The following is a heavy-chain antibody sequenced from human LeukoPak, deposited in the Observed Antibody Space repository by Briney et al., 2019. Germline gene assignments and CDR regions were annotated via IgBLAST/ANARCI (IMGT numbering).Heavy chain of an antibody. CDR2: INAGNGNT. V-gene: IGHV1-3*01. J-gene: IGHJ5*02. CDR3: ARDYYGSGSYDVYSWFDP. D-gene: IGHD3-10*01. CDR1: GYTFTSYA. Sequence: GASVKVSCKASGYTFTSYAMHWVRQAPGRRLEWMGWINAGNGNTKYSQKFQGRVTITRDTSASTAYMELSSLRSEDTAVYYCARDYYGSGSYDVYSWFDPWGQGTLVTVSS.